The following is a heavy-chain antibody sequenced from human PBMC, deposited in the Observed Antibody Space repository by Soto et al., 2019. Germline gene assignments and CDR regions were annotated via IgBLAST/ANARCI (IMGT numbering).Heavy chain of an antibody. CDR1: GGTFSSYA. Sequence: GASVKVSCKAYGGTFSSYAISWVRQAPGQGLEWMGGIIPIFGTGNYAQKFQDRVTITADESTSTAYMELSRLRFEDTAVYYCARGSKWSTAHYYGMDVWGQGTTVTVSS. CDR3: ARGSKWSTAHYYGMDV. V-gene: IGHV1-69*13. CDR2: IIPIFGTG. D-gene: IGHD2-15*01. J-gene: IGHJ6*02.